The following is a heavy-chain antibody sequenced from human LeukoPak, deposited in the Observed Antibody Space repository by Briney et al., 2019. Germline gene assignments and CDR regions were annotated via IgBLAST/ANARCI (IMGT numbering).Heavy chain of an antibody. V-gene: IGHV3-30-3*01. Sequence: PGGSLRLSCAASGFTFSSYAMHWVRQAPGKGLEWVAVISYDGSNKYYADSVKGRFTISRDNSKHTLYLQMNSLRAEDTAVYYCAKDSGSWDYFDYWGQGTLVTVSS. D-gene: IGHD1-26*01. J-gene: IGHJ4*02. CDR3: AKDSGSWDYFDY. CDR1: GFTFSSYA. CDR2: ISYDGSNK.